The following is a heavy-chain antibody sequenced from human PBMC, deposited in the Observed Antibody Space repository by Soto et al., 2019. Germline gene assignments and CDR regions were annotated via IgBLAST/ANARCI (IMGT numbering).Heavy chain of an antibody. CDR3: ARRAPGVVVVAATENWFDP. J-gene: IGHJ5*02. CDR2: IYYSGST. CDR1: GGSISSSSYY. V-gene: IGHV4-39*01. Sequence: SETLSLTCTVSGGSISSSSYYWGWLRQPPGKGLEWIGSIYYSGSTYYNPSPKSRFTISVDTSKNQFSLKLSSVTAADTAVYYCARRAPGVVVVAATENWFDPWGQGTMVTVSS. D-gene: IGHD2-15*01.